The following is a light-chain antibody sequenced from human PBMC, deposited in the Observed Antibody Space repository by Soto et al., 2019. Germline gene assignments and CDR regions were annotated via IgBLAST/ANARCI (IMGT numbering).Light chain of an antibody. Sequence: QSALTQPASVSLSPGQSITISCTGTSSDVGGHNYVSWYQQHPGKAPKLMIYEVSNRPSGVSNRFSGSKSGNTASLTISGLQAVDEADYYCTSYTSISLYVFGTGTKVTVL. CDR1: SSDVGGHNY. V-gene: IGLV2-14*01. CDR2: EVS. J-gene: IGLJ1*01. CDR3: TSYTSISLYV.